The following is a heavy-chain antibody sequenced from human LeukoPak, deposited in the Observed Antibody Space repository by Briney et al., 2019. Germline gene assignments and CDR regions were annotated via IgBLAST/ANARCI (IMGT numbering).Heavy chain of an antibody. J-gene: IGHJ4*02. D-gene: IGHD5-18*01. V-gene: IGHV1-46*01. CDR3: ARMDMDIAMVTNYLDH. Sequence: ASVKVSCKASGYTFTSHYMHWVRKAPGQGLGWMGVIHPSGSSTNYAQKFQGRVTMTKGTSTSTVYIELNSLRSEDTAVYYCARMDMDIAMVTNYLDHWGQGTLVTVSS. CDR2: IHPSGSST. CDR1: GYTFTSHY.